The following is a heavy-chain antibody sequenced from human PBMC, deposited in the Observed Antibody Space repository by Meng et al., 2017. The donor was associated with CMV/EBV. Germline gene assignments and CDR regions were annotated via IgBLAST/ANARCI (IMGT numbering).Heavy chain of an antibody. CDR1: GFTFSDHY. J-gene: IGHJ5*02. V-gene: IGHV3-72*01. D-gene: IGHD1-26*01. CDR3: ARGWEAPSWFDP. CDR2: TRNKANSYTT. Sequence: SGFTFSDHYMEWVRQAPGKGLEWVGRTRNKANSYTTEYAASVKGRFTISRDDSKNSLYLQMNSLKTEDTAVYYCARGWEAPSWFDPWGQGTLVTVSS.